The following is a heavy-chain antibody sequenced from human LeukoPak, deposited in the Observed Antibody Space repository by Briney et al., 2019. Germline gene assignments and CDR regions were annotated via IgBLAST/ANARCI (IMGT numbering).Heavy chain of an antibody. CDR1: GFTFGSYW. D-gene: IGHD6-19*01. CDR2: IKQDGSDK. J-gene: IGHJ4*02. V-gene: IGHV3-7*01. CDR3: AREGSSGWYRDY. Sequence: LGGSLRLSCAASGFTFGSYWMSWVRQAPGHGLDWVANIKQDGSDKYYVDSVKGRFTISRDNAKNSLYLQMNSLRAEDTAVYYCAREGSSGWYRDYWGQGTLVTVSS.